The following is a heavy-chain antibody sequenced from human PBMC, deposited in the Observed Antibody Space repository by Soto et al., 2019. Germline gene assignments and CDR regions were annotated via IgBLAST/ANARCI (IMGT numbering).Heavy chain of an antibody. CDR2: IYYSGST. J-gene: IGHJ6*02. V-gene: IGHV4-39*01. Sequence: QLQLQESGPGLVKPSETLSLTCTVSGGSISSSSYYWGWIRQPPGKGLEWIGSIYYSGSTYFNPSLKSRVTISVDTSKNQFSLKLSSVTAADTAVYYCARHGNVLLWFGEPHYYYYGMDVWGQGTTVTVSS. D-gene: IGHD3-10*01. CDR3: ARHGNVLLWFGEPHYYYYGMDV. CDR1: GGSISSSSYY.